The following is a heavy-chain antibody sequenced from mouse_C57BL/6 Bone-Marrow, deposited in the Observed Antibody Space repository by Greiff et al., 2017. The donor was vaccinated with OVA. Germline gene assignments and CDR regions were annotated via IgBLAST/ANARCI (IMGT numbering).Heavy chain of an antibody. V-gene: IGHV1-26*01. Sequence: VQLQQSGPELVKPGASVKISCKASGYTFTDYYMNWVKQSHGKSLEWIGDINPNNGGTSYNQKFKGKATLTVDKSSSTAYMELRSLTSEDSAVYYCAPNWGCAYWGQGSLGTVSA. D-gene: IGHD4-1*02. CDR3: APNWGCAY. CDR1: GYTFTDYY. J-gene: IGHJ3*01. CDR2: INPNNGGT.